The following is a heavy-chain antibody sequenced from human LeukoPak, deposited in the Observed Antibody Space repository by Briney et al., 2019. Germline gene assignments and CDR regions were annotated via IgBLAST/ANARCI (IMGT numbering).Heavy chain of an antibody. CDR2: ISGSSGSGRT. J-gene: IGHJ4*02. V-gene: IGHV3-23*01. Sequence: GGSLRLSCVASGITFSSYAMSWVRQAPGKGLEWVSGISGSSGSGRTHYVDSVKGRFIISRDNSKNTLYLQMNSLRAEDTAVYYCANSLVGATRGYWGQGTLVTVSS. CDR1: GITFSSYA. D-gene: IGHD1-26*01. CDR3: ANSLVGATRGY.